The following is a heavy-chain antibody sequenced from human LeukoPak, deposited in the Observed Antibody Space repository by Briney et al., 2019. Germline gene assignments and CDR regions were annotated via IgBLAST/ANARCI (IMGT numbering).Heavy chain of an antibody. Sequence: GGSLRLSCAASGFTFSSYSMNWVRQAPGKGLEWVSSISSSSSYIYYADSVKGRFTISRDNAKNSLYLQMNSLRAEDTAVYYCARDIDYDILTGSFPAFDYWGQGTLVTVSS. CDR3: ARDIDYDILTGSFPAFDY. CDR1: GFTFSSYS. CDR2: ISSSSSYI. J-gene: IGHJ4*02. V-gene: IGHV3-21*01. D-gene: IGHD3-9*01.